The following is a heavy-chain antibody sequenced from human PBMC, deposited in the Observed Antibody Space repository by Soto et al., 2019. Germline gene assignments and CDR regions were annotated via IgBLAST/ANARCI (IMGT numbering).Heavy chain of an antibody. CDR2: IIPIFGTA. Sequence: ASVKVSCKASGGTFSSYAISWVRQAPGQGLEWMGGIIPIFGTANYAQKFQGRVTITADESTSTAYMELSSLRSEDTAVYYCARDRGSGSVDYYYGMDVWGQGTTVTVSS. CDR1: GGTFSSYA. V-gene: IGHV1-69*13. D-gene: IGHD3-10*01. J-gene: IGHJ6*02. CDR3: ARDRGSGSVDYYYGMDV.